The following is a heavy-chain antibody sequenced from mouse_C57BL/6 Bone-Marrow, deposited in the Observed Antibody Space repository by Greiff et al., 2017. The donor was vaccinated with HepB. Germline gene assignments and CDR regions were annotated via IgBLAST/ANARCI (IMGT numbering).Heavy chain of an antibody. CDR3: AREDWYFDV. CDR2: IYPGGGYT. Sequence: QVQLKQSGAELVRPGTSVKMSCKASGYTFTNYWIGWAKQRPGHGLEWIGDIYPGGGYTNYNEKFKGKATLTADKSSSTAYLQVSSLTSEDSAIYYCAREDWYFDVCGRGTAVTVSA. V-gene: IGHV1-63*01. CDR1: GYTFTNYW. J-gene: IGHJ1*03.